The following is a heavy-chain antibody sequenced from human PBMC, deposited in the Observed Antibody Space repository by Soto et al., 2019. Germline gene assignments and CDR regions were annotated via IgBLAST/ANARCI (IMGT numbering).Heavy chain of an antibody. CDR3: ASDLAVGLVDY. J-gene: IGHJ4*02. D-gene: IGHD6-19*01. CDR2: ISAYNGNT. V-gene: IGHV1-18*01. CDR1: GYTFTSYG. Sequence: QVQLVQSGAEVKKPGASVKVSCKASGYTFTSYGISWVRQAPGQGLEWMGWISAYNGNTMYAQKLQGRATMTTDTSTSTAYRELRRLRSDDTAVYYCASDLAVGLVDYWGQGSLVTVSS.